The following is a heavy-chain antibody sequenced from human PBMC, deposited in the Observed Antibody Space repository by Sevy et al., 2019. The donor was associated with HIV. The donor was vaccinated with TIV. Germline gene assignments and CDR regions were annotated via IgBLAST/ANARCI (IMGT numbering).Heavy chain of an antibody. J-gene: IGHJ4*02. Sequence: GGSLRLSCAASGFTFTNYDMHWVRQAPGRGLDWVAVISHDERYKNYAESLKVPFTISRDNFKNPLFLQMDSLRPEDTAVYFCARLVSCGGDCYYLDSWGQGALVTVSS. D-gene: IGHD2-21*02. CDR3: ARLVSCGGDCYYLDS. CDR1: GFTFTNYD. CDR2: ISHDERYK. V-gene: IGHV3-30*04.